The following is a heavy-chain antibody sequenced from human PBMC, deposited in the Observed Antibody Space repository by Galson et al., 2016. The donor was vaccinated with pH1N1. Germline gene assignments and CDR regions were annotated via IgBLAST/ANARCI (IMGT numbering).Heavy chain of an antibody. CDR3: VREIRDDYNYGNFDY. J-gene: IGHJ4*02. Sequence: SLRLSCAASGFNSKTYEMHWVRQAPGKGLEWVSYIIGSGSITNYADSVRGRFTISRDNAKNSLFLQMDSLRAEDTAIYYCVREIRDDYNYGNFDYRGQGTLVTVSS. CDR1: GFNSKTYE. D-gene: IGHD5-24*01. V-gene: IGHV3-48*03. CDR2: IIGSGSIT.